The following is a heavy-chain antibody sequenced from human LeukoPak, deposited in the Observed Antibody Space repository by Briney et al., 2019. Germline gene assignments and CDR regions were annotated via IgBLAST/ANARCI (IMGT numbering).Heavy chain of an antibody. Sequence: SETLSLTCAVYGGSFSGYYWSWIRQPPGKGLEWIGEINHSGSTNYNPSLKSRVTISVDTSKNQFSLKLRSVTAAVTAVYYCASLEGGYWYFDLWGRGTLVTVSS. J-gene: IGHJ2*01. CDR1: GGSFSGYY. V-gene: IGHV4-34*01. D-gene: IGHD3-16*01. CDR3: ASLEGGYWYFDL. CDR2: INHSGST.